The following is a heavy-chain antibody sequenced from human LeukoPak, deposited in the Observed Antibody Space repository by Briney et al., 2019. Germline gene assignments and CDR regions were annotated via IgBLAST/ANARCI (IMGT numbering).Heavy chain of an antibody. V-gene: IGHV4-39*01. CDR1: GGSIRSSSHF. D-gene: IGHD2-2*01. Sequence: SETLSLTCAVSGGSIRSSSHFWGWIRQPPGKGLEWIGMIYRSGSTYYNPSLKSRVTISVDTSKNEFSLRLSSVTAADTAMYYCASTDAAVPAAMTWFDPWGQGTLVTVSS. J-gene: IGHJ5*02. CDR3: ASTDAAVPAAMTWFDP. CDR2: IYRSGST.